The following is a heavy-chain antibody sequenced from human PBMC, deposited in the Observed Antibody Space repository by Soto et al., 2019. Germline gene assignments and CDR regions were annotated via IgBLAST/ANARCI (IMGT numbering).Heavy chain of an antibody. D-gene: IGHD1-1*01. J-gene: IGHJ4*02. CDR1: GFTFSDHY. CDR3: VRSGDNYNLLDY. CDR2: SSNSGSFT. Sequence: GGSLRLSCAASGFTFSDHYVSWIRQAPGKGLEWIGYSSNSGSFTRYADSVKGRFSISRDNAKNSLYLQINSLRGDDTATYFCVRSGDNYNLLDYWGQGTPVTVSS. V-gene: IGHV3-11*06.